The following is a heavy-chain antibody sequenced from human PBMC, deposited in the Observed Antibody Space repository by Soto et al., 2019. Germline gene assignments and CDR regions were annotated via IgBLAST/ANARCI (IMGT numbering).Heavy chain of an antibody. V-gene: IGHV3-9*01. J-gene: IGHJ4*02. CDR2: INWNSGSR. D-gene: IGHD6-6*01. Sequence: SLSLSCAASGSTFADYAMHWVWQVLGTGLEWVSGINWNSGSRGYADSVKVRFTISRDNSKNTLYLQMNTLRAEDTAIYYCAKEAPEYSSSSLYYFDYWGQGTLVRDSS. CDR1: GSTFADYA. CDR3: AKEAPEYSSSSLYYFDY.